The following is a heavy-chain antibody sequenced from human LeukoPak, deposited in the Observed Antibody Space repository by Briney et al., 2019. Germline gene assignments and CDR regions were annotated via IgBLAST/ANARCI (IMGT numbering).Heavy chain of an antibody. J-gene: IGHJ3*02. D-gene: IGHD3-22*01. CDR3: ARDRLPGYYDSSGSRAFDI. CDR2: IIPIFGTA. V-gene: IGHV1-69*05. Sequence: SVKVSCKASGGTLSSYSISWVRQAPGQGLEWMGRIIPIFGTANYAQKFEGRGTITTDESTSTAYMELSSLRSEDTAVYYCARDRLPGYYDSSGSRAFDIWGQGTMVTVSS. CDR1: GGTLSSYS.